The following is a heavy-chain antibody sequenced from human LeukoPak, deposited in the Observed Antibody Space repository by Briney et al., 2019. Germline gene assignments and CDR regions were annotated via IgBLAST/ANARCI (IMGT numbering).Heavy chain of an antibody. V-gene: IGHV4-39*01. J-gene: IGHJ4*02. CDR1: GGSISSSSYY. D-gene: IGHD1-26*01. CDR3: ARPGVGGSYYHFDY. Sequence: SETLSLTCTVSGGSISSSSYYWGWLRQPPGKGLEWIGSIYYSGSTYYNPSLKSRVTISVDTSKNQFSLKLSSVTAADTAVYYCARPGVGGSYYHFDYWGQGTLVTVSS. CDR2: IYYSGST.